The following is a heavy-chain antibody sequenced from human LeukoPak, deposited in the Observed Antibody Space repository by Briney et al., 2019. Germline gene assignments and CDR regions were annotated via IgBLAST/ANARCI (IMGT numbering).Heavy chain of an antibody. V-gene: IGHV4-59*08. CDR2: IYYSGST. CDR3: ASGEGEGSSTSCFDY. J-gene: IGHJ4*02. Sequence: SETLSLTCTVSGGSLSSYYWSWVRQPPGKGLEWVGYIYYSGSTNYNPSLKSRVTISVDTSKNQFSLKLSSVTAADTAVYYCASGEGEGSSTSCFDYWGRGTLVSVPS. D-gene: IGHD2-2*01. CDR1: GGSLSSYY.